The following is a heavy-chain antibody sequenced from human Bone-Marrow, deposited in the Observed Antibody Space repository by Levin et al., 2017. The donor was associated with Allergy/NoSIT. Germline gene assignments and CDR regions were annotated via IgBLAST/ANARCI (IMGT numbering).Heavy chain of an antibody. J-gene: IGHJ4*02. D-gene: IGHD3-10*01. V-gene: IGHV4-31*02. CDR1: GEFVSSSGFY. CDR3: ARESVYYGSGSWIDC. CDR2: IYYPGNT. Sequence: SETLSLTCTVSGEFVSSSGFYWTWIRQYPGKGLEWIGHIYYPGNTSYNPSLKSRVSISEDRSKNQFSLKLDSVTAADTAVYYCARESVYYGSGSWIDCWGQGTLVTVSS.